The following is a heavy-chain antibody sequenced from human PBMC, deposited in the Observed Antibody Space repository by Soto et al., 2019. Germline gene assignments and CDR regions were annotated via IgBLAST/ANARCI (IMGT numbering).Heavy chain of an antibody. CDR3: ASSELERRGVFDI. D-gene: IGHD1-1*01. CDR2: IYYSGST. V-gene: IGHV4-59*01. CDR1: GGSISSYY. Sequence: SETLSLTCTVSGGSISSYYWSWIRQPPGKGLEWIGYIYYSGSTNYNPSLKSRVTISVDTSKTQFSLKLSSVTAADTAVYYWASSELERRGVFDIWGQGTMVTVSS. J-gene: IGHJ3*02.